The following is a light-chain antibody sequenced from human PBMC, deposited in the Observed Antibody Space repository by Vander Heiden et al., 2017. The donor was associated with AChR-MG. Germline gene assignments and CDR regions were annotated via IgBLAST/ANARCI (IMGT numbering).Light chain of an antibody. Sequence: EIVLTQSPATLSLSPGERATLSCRASQSVYSYLAWYQQKPGQAPRLLIYDASNRATGIPARFSGSGSGTDFTLTISSLEPEDFAVYYCQQRSNWPGLTFGGGTKVEIK. CDR3: QQRSNWPGLT. J-gene: IGKJ4*01. CDR1: QSVYSY. V-gene: IGKV3-11*01. CDR2: DAS.